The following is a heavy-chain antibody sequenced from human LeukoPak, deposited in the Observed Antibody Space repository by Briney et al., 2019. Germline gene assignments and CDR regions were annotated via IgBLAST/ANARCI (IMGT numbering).Heavy chain of an antibody. J-gene: IGHJ4*02. V-gene: IGHV3-23*01. CDR1: GFTFSSYA. CDR2: ISGSGGST. Sequence: GGSLRLSCAASGFTFSSYAMSWVRQAPGKGLEWVSAISGSGGSTYYADSVKGRFTISRDNSKNTLYLQMNSLRAEDTAVYYCAKDRGVRGVIISPFDYWGQGTLVTVSS. CDR3: AKDRGVRGVIISPFDY. D-gene: IGHD3-10*01.